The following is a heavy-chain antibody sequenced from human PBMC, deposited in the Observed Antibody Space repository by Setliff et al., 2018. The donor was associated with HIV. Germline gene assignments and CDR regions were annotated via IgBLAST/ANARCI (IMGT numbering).Heavy chain of an antibody. V-gene: IGHV1-2*06. D-gene: IGHD3-10*01. Sequence: ASVKVSCKTSGYTFTGYYMHWVRQAPGQGLEWMGRINPNSGVTNYAQKFQDRVTMTRDTSSSTAYMYLRSLISDDTAVYYCALGGEWEHIGGFDAFDIWGQGTMVTVSS. CDR2: INPNSGVT. CDR3: ALGGEWEHIGGFDAFDI. CDR1: GYTFTGYY. J-gene: IGHJ3*02.